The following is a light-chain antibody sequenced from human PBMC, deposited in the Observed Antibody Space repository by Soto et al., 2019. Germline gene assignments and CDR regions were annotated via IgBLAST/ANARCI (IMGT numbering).Light chain of an antibody. CDR2: EVT. V-gene: IGLV2-14*01. J-gene: IGLJ1*01. CDR1: SSDVGDYNF. CDR3: SSYTSSSTEV. Sequence: QSVLTQPASVSGSPGQSITISCTGSSSDVGDYNFVSWYQQHPGKAPKLMIYEVTNRPSGVSNRFSGSKSGNTASLTISGLQAEDEADYFCSSYTSSSTEVFGTGTKLTVL.